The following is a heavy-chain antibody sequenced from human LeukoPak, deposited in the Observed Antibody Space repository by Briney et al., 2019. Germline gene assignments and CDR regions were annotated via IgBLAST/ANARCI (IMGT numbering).Heavy chain of an antibody. V-gene: IGHV3-48*03. Sequence: GGSLRLSCAASGFTFSSYEMNWVRQAPGKGLEWVSYISSSGSTIYYADSVKGRFTISRDNAKNSLYLQMNSLRAEDTAVYYCARAGSDIVVVVAAKEGMVVWGQGTKVSVPS. D-gene: IGHD2-15*01. CDR1: GFTFSSYE. J-gene: IGHJ6*02. CDR2: ISSSGSTI. CDR3: ARAGSDIVVVVAAKEGMVV.